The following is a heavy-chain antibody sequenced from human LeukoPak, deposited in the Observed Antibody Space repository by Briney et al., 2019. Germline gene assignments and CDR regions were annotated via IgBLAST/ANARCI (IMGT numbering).Heavy chain of an antibody. CDR2: INQDGSVK. J-gene: IGHJ3*02. V-gene: IGHV3-7*01. Sequence: GGSLRLSCAASGFTLSRYFMSWVRQAPGKGLEWVANINQDGSVKQYVDSVRGRFSISRDNAKNSVYLQMNSLRAEDTAVYYCARDRFYDFWSGYDAFDIWGQGTMVTVSS. CDR1: GFTLSRYF. CDR3: ARDRFYDFWSGYDAFDI. D-gene: IGHD3-3*01.